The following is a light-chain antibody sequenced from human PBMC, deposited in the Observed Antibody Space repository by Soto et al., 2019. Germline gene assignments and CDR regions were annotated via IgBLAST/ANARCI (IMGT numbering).Light chain of an antibody. CDR1: RSISNY. Sequence: IQMTQSLSSLSASVGDAVSLTCRASRSISNYLNWYQQKPGKAPNLLIYATSSLQGGVPSRFSGSGSGTDFTLTISSLQPEDFATYYCLQDNSYPLTFGGGTKVDIK. J-gene: IGKJ4*01. CDR3: LQDNSYPLT. CDR2: ATS. V-gene: IGKV1-6*01.